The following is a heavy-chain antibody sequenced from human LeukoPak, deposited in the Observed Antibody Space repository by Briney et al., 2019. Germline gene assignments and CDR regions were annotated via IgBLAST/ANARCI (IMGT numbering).Heavy chain of an antibody. Sequence: PGGSLRLSCTASGFIVSSNYMSWVRQAPGKGLEWVSSISRSSTDLYYADSVKGRFTISRDNAKNSLYLQMNSLRAGDTAVYYCARILFGYSRSWWIMDVWGKGTTVTVSS. D-gene: IGHD6-13*01. J-gene: IGHJ6*03. CDR3: ARILFGYSRSWWIMDV. CDR2: ISRSSTDL. CDR1: GFIVSSNY. V-gene: IGHV3-21*01.